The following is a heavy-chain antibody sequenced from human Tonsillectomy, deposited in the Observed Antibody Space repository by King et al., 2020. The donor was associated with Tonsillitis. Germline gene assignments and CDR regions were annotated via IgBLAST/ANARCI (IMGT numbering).Heavy chain of an antibody. CDR1: GFTFSSYA. CDR2: ISGSGGRT. D-gene: IGHD4-23*01. V-gene: IGHV3-23*04. Sequence: VQLVESGGGLAQPGGSLRLSFAASGFTFSSYAMSWVSQAPGKGLEWVSTISGSGGRTYYEDSVKGGFTISRDNSTNTVYLQMNSLRAEDTAVYYCAKDQRGTMVRGYNWFDPWGQGTLVTVSS. CDR3: AKDQRGTMVRGYNWFDP. J-gene: IGHJ5*02.